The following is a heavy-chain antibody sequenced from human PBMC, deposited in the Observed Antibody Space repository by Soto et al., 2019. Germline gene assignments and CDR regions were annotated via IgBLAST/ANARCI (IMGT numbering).Heavy chain of an antibody. CDR1: GGTFSSYA. CDR3: ATSVRLDQGWFDP. V-gene: IGHV1-69*13. CDR2: IIPIFGTA. J-gene: IGHJ5*02. Sequence: ASVKVSCKASGGTFSSYAISWVRQAPGQGLEWMGGIIPIFGTANYAQKFQGRVTITADESTSTAYMELSSLRPEDTAVYYCATSVRLDQGWFDPWGQGTLVTVSS. D-gene: IGHD2-2*01.